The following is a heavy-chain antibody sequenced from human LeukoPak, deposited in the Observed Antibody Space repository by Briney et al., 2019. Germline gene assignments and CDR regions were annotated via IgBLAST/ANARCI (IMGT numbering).Heavy chain of an antibody. V-gene: IGHV3-43*01. CDR3: AKDALSYDSSGYYTLWFDY. Sequence: GGSLRLSCAASGFTFDDYTMHWVRQAPGKGLEWVSLISWDGGSTYYADSVKGRFTISRDNSKNSLYLQVNSLRTEDTALYYCAKDALSYDSSGYYTLWFDYWGQGTLVTVSS. J-gene: IGHJ4*02. CDR1: GFTFDDYT. CDR2: ISWDGGST. D-gene: IGHD3-22*01.